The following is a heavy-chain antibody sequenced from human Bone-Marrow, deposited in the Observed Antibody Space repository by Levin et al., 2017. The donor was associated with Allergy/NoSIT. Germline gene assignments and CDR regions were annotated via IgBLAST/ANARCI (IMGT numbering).Heavy chain of an antibody. CDR2: IYHSGST. D-gene: IGHD3-3*01. J-gene: IGHJ6*03. V-gene: IGHV4-4*02. CDR1: GGSISSSNW. CDR3: ARDHLLRPRGYMDV. Sequence: PSETLSLTCAVSGGSISSSNWWSWVRQPPGKGLEWIGEIYHSGSTNYNPSLKSRVTISVDKSKNQFSLKLSSVTAADTAVYYCARDHLLRPRGYMDVWGKGTTVTVSS.